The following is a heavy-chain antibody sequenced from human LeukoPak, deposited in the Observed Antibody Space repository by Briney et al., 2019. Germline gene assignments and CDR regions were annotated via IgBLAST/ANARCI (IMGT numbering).Heavy chain of an antibody. V-gene: IGHV1-18*01. CDR1: GYTFTSYG. J-gene: IGHJ4*02. CDR2: ISAYNGNT. Sequence: ASVKVSCKASGYTFTSYGISWVRQAPGQGLEWMGRISAYNGNTNYAQKLQGRVTMTTDTSTSTAYMELRSLRSDDTAVYYCARVDYYDSSGYLLPLFDYWGQGTLVTVSS. D-gene: IGHD3-22*01. CDR3: ARVDYYDSSGYLLPLFDY.